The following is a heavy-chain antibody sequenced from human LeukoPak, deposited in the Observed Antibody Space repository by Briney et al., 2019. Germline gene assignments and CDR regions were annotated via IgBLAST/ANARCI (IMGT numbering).Heavy chain of an antibody. CDR2: INHSGST. Sequence: SETLSLTCAVYGGPFGVYYWSWVRQPPGKGLEWIGEINHSGSTNYNPSLKSRVTISVDTSKNHFSLKLSSMTAADTAVYYCAGPGAGDLDYWGQGTLVTVSS. J-gene: IGHJ4*02. V-gene: IGHV4-34*01. CDR3: AGPGAGDLDY. D-gene: IGHD3-10*01. CDR1: GGPFGVYY.